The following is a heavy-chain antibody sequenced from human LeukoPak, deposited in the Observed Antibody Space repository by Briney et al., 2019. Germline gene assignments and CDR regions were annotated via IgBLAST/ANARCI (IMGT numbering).Heavy chain of an antibody. CDR3: ARSIAARHQYYFDY. CDR1: GGSISSGSYY. J-gene: IGHJ4*02. V-gene: IGHV4-61*02. CDR2: IYTSGST. Sequence: SETLSLTCTVSGGSISSGSYYWSWIRQPAGKGLEWIGRIYTSGSTNYNPPLKSRVTMSVDTSKNQFSLKLSSVTAADTAVYYCARSIAARHQYYFDYWGQGTLVTVSS. D-gene: IGHD6-6*01.